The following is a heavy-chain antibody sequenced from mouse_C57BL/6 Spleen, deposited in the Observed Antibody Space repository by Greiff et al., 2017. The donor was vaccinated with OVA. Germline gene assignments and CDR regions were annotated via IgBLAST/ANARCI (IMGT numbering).Heavy chain of an antibody. CDR3: ARGYSNYDYAMDY. CDR1: GFSINSDCY. V-gene: IGHV3-3*01. Sequence: EVQVVESGPSLVRPSQTLSLTCTVTGFSINSDCYWIWIRQFPGNKLEYIGYTFYSGITYYNPSLESRTYITRDTSKNQFSLKLISVTTEDTATYNCARGYSNYDYAMDYWGQGTSVTVSS. D-gene: IGHD2-5*01. CDR2: TFYSGIT. J-gene: IGHJ4*01.